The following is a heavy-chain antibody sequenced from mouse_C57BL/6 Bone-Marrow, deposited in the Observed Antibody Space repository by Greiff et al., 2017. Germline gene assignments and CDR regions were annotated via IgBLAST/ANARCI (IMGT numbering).Heavy chain of an antibody. D-gene: IGHD1-1*01. V-gene: IGHV1-61*01. J-gene: IGHJ3*01. CDR1: GYTFTSYW. CDR3: ARDYYYGSSSAY. Sequence: VQLQQPGAELVRPGSSVKLSCKASGYTFTSYWMDWVKQRPGQGLEWIGNIYPSDSETHYNQKFKDKATLTVDKSSSTAYMQLSSLTSEDSAVYYCARDYYYGSSSAYWGQGTLVTVSA. CDR2: IYPSDSET.